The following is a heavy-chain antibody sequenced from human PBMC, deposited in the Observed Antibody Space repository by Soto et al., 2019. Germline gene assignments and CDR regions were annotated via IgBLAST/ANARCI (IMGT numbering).Heavy chain of an antibody. CDR3: AREWTQDDQYYYYYYGMDV. Sequence: QVQLVESGGGVVQPGRSLRLSCAASGFTFSSYTMHWVRQAPGKGLEWVAVISYDGSNKYYADSVKGRFTISRDNSKNTLYLQMNSLRAEDTAVYYCAREWTQDDQYYYYYYGMDVWGQGTTVTVSS. V-gene: IGHV3-30-3*01. J-gene: IGHJ6*02. CDR2: ISYDGSNK. D-gene: IGHD2-15*01. CDR1: GFTFSSYT.